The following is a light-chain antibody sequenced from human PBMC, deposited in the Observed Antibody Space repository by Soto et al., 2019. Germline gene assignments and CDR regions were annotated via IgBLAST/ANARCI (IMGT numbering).Light chain of an antibody. Sequence: EVVMTQSPATLSVSPGERATISCRASQSVRSHLAWYQQKPGQAPSLLIFGASTRATGVPARFSGSGSGTEFTLTISSLQSEDVAVYFCQQYNDWPRTFGGGTKVDIK. J-gene: IGKJ4*01. CDR1: QSVRSH. CDR3: QQYNDWPRT. V-gene: IGKV3-15*01. CDR2: GAS.